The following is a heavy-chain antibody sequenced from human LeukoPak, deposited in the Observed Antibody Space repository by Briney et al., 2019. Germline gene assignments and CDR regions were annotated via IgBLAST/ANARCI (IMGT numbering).Heavy chain of an antibody. Sequence: GGSLRLCCAASGFTFSSNGMHWVRQAPGKGLECVAFIQNDGNNKKYADSVKGRFTISRDNSKNTLYLQMNSLRAEDTAVYYCARDWGTSSLYLVNWGQGTLVTVSS. CDR3: ARDWGTSSLYLVN. J-gene: IGHJ4*02. V-gene: IGHV3-30*02. D-gene: IGHD6-6*01. CDR2: IQNDGNNK. CDR1: GFTFSSNG.